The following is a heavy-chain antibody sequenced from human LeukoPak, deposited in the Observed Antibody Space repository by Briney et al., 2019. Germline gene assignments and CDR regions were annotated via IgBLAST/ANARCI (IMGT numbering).Heavy chain of an antibody. CDR3: AKDETYYYDSWNGFDP. D-gene: IGHD3-22*01. V-gene: IGHV3-23*01. J-gene: IGHJ5*02. CDR2: ICGSGGST. Sequence: GGSLRLSCAASGFTFSSYAMSWVRQAPGKGLEWVSAICGSGGSTYYADSVKGRFTVSRDNAKNTLYLQMNSLRAEDTAVDYCAKDETYYYDSWNGFDPWGQGTLVTVSS. CDR1: GFTFSSYA.